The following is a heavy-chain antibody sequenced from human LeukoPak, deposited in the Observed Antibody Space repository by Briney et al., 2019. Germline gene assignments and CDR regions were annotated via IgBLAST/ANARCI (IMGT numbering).Heavy chain of an antibody. CDR2: VNDDGSST. CDR1: GFTFSRYW. V-gene: IGHV3-74*01. J-gene: IGHJ6*02. Sequence: GGSLRLSCAASGFTFSRYWMHWVRQAPGKGLVWVSRVNDDGSSTSYADSVKGRFTISRDNAKNTLHLQMNSLRAEDTAVYYCARDVVVTATPYGMDVWGQGTTVTVSS. CDR3: ARDVVVTATPYGMDV. D-gene: IGHD2-21*02.